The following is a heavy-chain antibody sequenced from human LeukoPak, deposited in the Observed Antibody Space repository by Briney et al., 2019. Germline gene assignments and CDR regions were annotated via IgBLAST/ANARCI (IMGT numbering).Heavy chain of an antibody. CDR2: IYYSGST. CDR1: GGSISSGDYY. CDR3: ARGYYDSSGSRYFQH. D-gene: IGHD3-22*01. J-gene: IGHJ1*01. V-gene: IGHV4-30-4*01. Sequence: SETLSLTCTVSGGSISSGDYYWSWIRQPPGKGLEWIGYIYYSGSTYYNPSHKSRVTISVDTSKNQFSLKLSSVTAADTAVYYCARGYYDSSGSRYFQHWGQGTLVTVSS.